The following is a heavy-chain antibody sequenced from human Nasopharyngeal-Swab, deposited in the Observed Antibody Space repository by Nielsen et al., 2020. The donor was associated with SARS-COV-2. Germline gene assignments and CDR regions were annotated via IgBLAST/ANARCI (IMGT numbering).Heavy chain of an antibody. CDR3: ARRSSRDYYDSSGYEDY. CDR1: GYTFTSYG. D-gene: IGHD3-22*01. V-gene: IGHV1-18*01. J-gene: IGHJ4*02. CDR2: ISAYNGNT. Sequence: VKVSCKASGYTFTSYGISWVRQAPGQRLEWMGWISAYNGNTNYAQKLQGRVTMTTDTSTSTAYMELRSLRSDDTAVYYCARRSSRDYYDSSGYEDYWGQGTLVTVSS.